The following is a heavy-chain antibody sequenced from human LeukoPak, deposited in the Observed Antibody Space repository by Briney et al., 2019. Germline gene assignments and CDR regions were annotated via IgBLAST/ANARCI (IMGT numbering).Heavy chain of an antibody. CDR3: ARRVRGEENSPAVWTY. Sequence: ASVKVSCKASGYTFTGYYMHWVRQAPGQGLEWMGWINPNSGGTNYAQKFQGRVTISADKSISTAYLQWGSLKASDTAMYYCARRVRGEENSPAVWTYWGQGTLVTVSS. CDR1: GYTFTGYY. CDR2: INPNSGGT. J-gene: IGHJ4*02. V-gene: IGHV1-2*02. D-gene: IGHD2-8*01.